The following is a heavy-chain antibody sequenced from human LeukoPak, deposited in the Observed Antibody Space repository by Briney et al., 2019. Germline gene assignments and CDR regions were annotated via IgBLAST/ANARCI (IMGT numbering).Heavy chain of an antibody. CDR2: INHSGST. CDR3: AKGPSYSYDSSGYYFFDY. D-gene: IGHD3-22*01. J-gene: IGHJ4*02. Sequence: SETLSLTCAVYGGSFSGHSWSWIRQSPGKGLEWIGEINHSGSTNYNPSLKSRVAISVDTSKNQFSLKLSSATAADTAVYYCAKGPSYSYDSSGYYFFDYWGKETRVTVSS. CDR1: GGSFSGHS. V-gene: IGHV4-34*01.